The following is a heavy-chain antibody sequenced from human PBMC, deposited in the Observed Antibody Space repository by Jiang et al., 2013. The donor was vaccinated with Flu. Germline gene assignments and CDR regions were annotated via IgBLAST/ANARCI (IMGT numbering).Heavy chain of an antibody. D-gene: IGHD6-13*01. CDR2: ISYDGSNK. CDR1: GFTFSSYA. V-gene: IGHV3-30-3*01. Sequence: RLSCAASGFTFSSYAMHWVRQAPGKGLEWVAVISYDGSNKYYADSVKGRFTISRDNSKNTLYLQMNSLRAEDTAVYYCARESGIGEYSSSPDYWGQGTLVTVSS. J-gene: IGHJ4*02. CDR3: ARESGIGEYSSSPDY.